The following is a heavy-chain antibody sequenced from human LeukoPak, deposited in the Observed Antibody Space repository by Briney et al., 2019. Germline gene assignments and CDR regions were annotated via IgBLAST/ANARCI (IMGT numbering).Heavy chain of an antibody. J-gene: IGHJ6*02. Sequence: GGSLRLSCAASGFTFSSYAMHWVRQAPGKGLEWVAVISYDGSNKYYADSVKGRFTISRDNSKNTLYLQMNSLRAEDTAVYYCARDYDILTGSMDVWGQGTTVTVSS. CDR1: GFTFSSYA. V-gene: IGHV3-30-3*01. CDR2: ISYDGSNK. D-gene: IGHD3-9*01. CDR3: ARDYDILTGSMDV.